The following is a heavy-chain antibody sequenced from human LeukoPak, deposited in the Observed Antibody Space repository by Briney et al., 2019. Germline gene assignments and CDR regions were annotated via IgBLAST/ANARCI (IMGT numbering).Heavy chain of an antibody. V-gene: IGHV3-21*01. Sequence: GGSLRLSCAASGFTFSSYYMNWVRQAPGKGLDWVSSISSSGNYINYADSVKGRFTISRDNAKNSLYLQVSSLRAEDTGVYCARGDNYFDYWGQGTLVTVSS. D-gene: IGHD3-9*01. CDR2: ISSSGNYI. CDR3: ARGDNYFDY. J-gene: IGHJ4*02. CDR1: GFTFSSYY.